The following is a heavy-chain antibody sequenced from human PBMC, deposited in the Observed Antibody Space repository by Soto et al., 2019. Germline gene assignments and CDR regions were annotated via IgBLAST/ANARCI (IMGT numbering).Heavy chain of an antibody. CDR2: ISWNTYTI. D-gene: IGHD3-10*01. J-gene: IGHJ3*01. CDR3: AKDRVRGRFGESSFDV. V-gene: IGHV3-9*01. CDR1: GFTFDDYA. Sequence: EVQLVESGGGLVQPGRSLRLSCAASGFTFDDYAMHWVRQAPGKGLEWVSGISWNTYTIDSADSVKGRFTICRDNAKNSLNLQNNSLRAEDTALYHFAKDRVRGRFGESSFDVWGQGTMLTVSS.